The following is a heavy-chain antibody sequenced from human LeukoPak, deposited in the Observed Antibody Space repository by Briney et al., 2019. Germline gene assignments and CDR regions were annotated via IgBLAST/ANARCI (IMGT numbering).Heavy chain of an antibody. Sequence: ASVKVSCKVSGYTLTELSMHWVRQAPGKGLEWMGGFDPEDGETIYAQKFQGRVTMTEDTSTDTAYMELSSLRSEDTAVYYCATVPAQGQLHYYYYDMDVWGQGTTVTVSS. CDR2: FDPEDGET. CDR1: GYTLTELS. CDR3: ATVPAQGQLHYYYYDMDV. D-gene: IGHD2-2*01. J-gene: IGHJ6*02. V-gene: IGHV1-24*01.